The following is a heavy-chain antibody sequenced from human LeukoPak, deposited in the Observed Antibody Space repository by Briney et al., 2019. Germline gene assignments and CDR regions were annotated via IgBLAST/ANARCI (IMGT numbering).Heavy chain of an antibody. CDR3: ARGRLGVRGADY. J-gene: IGHJ4*02. D-gene: IGHD3-10*01. CDR2: FSGSGGST. Sequence: QSGGSLRLSCAASGFTFSSYAMSWVRQAPGKGLECISGFSGSGGSTYYADSVRGRFTISRDNSKNTLYLQMNSLRAEDTAVYYCARGRLGVRGADYWGQGTLVTVSS. CDR1: GFTFSSYA. V-gene: IGHV3-23*01.